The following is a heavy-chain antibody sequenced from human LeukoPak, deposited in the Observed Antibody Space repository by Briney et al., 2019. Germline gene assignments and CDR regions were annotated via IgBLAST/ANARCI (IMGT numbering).Heavy chain of an antibody. CDR3: ARDRGDY. V-gene: IGHV3-21*01. J-gene: IGHJ4*02. CDR2: ISSSSGYV. CDR1: GFTFSSYS. Sequence: GGSVKLSCEASGFTFSSYSMNWVRQAPGKGLEWVSSISSSSGYVYYADSVKGRFTISRDNAKNSLYLQMNSLRAEDTGVYYCARDRGDYWGQGTLVTVSS.